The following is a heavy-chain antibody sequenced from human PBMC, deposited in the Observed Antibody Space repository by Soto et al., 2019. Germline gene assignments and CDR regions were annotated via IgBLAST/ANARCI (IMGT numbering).Heavy chain of an antibody. CDR1: GGTFRNYA. J-gene: IGHJ6*02. CDR2: IIPIFGTT. V-gene: IGHV1-69*12. D-gene: IGHD3-16*01. Sequence: QVQLVQSGAEVKKPGSSVKVSCKASGGTFRNYAISWVRQAPGQGLEWMGGIIPIFGTTNYAQTFQGRVTITADESTSTVYMELSSLRSDDTALYYCARGVPDNVALKYFYAMDVWGQGTTVTVSS. CDR3: ARGVPDNVALKYFYAMDV.